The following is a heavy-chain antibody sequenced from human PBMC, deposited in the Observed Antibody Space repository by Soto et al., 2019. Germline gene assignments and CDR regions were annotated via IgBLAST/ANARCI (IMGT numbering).Heavy chain of an antibody. CDR3: ARDGSSTWYFNWYDP. CDR2: INGTGDKT. J-gene: IGHJ5*02. Sequence: EVHLSESGGGLAQPGGSLRLSCAASGFSFSNYAISWVRQAPGKGLEWVSGINGTGDKTYYRDSVKGRFTISRDNSKNTVYLQMHSLRAEDTAVYYCARDGSSTWYFNWYDPWGQGTLVTVSS. V-gene: IGHV3-23*01. D-gene: IGHD6-13*01. CDR1: GFSFSNYA.